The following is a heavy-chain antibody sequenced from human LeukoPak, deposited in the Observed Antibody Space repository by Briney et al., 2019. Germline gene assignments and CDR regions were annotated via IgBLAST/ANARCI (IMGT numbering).Heavy chain of an antibody. CDR2: IFTSGST. CDR3: ARNATVTTRSEAFDI. D-gene: IGHD4-17*01. CDR1: GDSINSYY. Sequence: SETLSLTCTVSGDSINSYYWNWIRQPANKNLEWIGRIFTSGSTNYNPSLKSRVTMSVDLSGNKFSLNVTSVTAADTAVYYCARNATVTTRSEAFDIWGQGTMLTVSS. V-gene: IGHV4-4*07. J-gene: IGHJ3*02.